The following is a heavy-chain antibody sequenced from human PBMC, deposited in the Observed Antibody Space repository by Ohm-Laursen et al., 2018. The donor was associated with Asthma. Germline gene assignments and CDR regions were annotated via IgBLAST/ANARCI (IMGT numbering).Heavy chain of an antibody. D-gene: IGHD2-2*01. J-gene: IGHJ5*02. V-gene: IGHV3-30-3*01. CDR1: GFTFSIYS. Sequence: SLRLSCAASGFTFSIYSMHWVRQAPGKGLEWVAVISSDGSHKYYADSVKGRVTISRDNSKNTLYLQMNSLRAEDTAVYYCARVVVVPAAMLPWFDPWGQGTLVTVSS. CDR2: ISSDGSHK. CDR3: ARVVVVPAAMLPWFDP.